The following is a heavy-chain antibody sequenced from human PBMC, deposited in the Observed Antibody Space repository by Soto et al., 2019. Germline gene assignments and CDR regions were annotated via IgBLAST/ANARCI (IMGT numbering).Heavy chain of an antibody. D-gene: IGHD6-13*01. V-gene: IGHV4-30-4*01. J-gene: IGHJ4*02. CDR2: IYYSGST. Sequence: SETLSLTCTVSGGSISSAGYYWTWIREPAGKGLEWIGYIYYSGSTYYNPSLKSRVTISVDTSKNQFSLKLSSVTAADTAVYYCARVGYSSSWPLDYWGQGNLVTGSS. CDR1: GGSISSAGYY. CDR3: ARVGYSSSWPLDY.